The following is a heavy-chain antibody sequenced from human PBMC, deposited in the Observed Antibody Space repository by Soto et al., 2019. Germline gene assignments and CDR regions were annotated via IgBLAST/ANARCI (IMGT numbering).Heavy chain of an antibody. CDR3: ADLVGSWSHFDY. CDR2: ISYDGSNK. Sequence: GGSLRLSCAASGFTFSSYGMHWVRQAPGKGLEWVAVISYDGSNKYYADSVKGRFTISRDNSKNTLYLQMNSLRAEDTAVYYCADLVGSWSHFDYWGQGTMVTVSS. CDR1: GFTFSSYG. J-gene: IGHJ4*02. V-gene: IGHV3-30*03. D-gene: IGHD6-13*01.